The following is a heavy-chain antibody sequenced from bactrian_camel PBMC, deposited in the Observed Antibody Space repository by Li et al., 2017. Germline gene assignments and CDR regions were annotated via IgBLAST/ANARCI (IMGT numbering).Heavy chain of an antibody. CDR1: RYTFSAYC. CDR2: INDAGTDT. CDR3: KTQPLVKAGCDY. Sequence: VQLVESGGGSVQAGGSLTLSCDASRYTFSAYCMGWSRQAPGKGLEWVSSINDAGTDTYYSDTVKGRFTISRDNAKNTVYLQMNSLKPEDTAVYSCKTQPLVKAGCDYSGQGTQVTVS. V-gene: IGHV3S40*01. J-gene: IGHJ4*01. D-gene: IGHD6*01.